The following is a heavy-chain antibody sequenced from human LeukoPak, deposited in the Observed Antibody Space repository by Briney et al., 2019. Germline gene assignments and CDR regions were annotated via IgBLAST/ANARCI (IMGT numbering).Heavy chain of an antibody. Sequence: SETLSLTCTVSGGSISSYYWSWIRQPPGKGLEWIGYIYYSGSTNYNPSLKSRVTMSVDTSKNQFSLKLSSVTAADTPVYYCARDRVGYSYGSFVYWGQGTLVTVSS. D-gene: IGHD5-18*01. CDR3: ARDRVGYSYGSFVY. CDR1: GGSISSYY. J-gene: IGHJ4*02. CDR2: IYYSGST. V-gene: IGHV4-59*01.